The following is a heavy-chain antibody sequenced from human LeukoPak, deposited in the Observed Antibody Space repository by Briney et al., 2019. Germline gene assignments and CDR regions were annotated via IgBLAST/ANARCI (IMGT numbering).Heavy chain of an antibody. CDR3: ARENSGGWYYFDY. V-gene: IGHV1-46*01. D-gene: IGHD2-15*01. Sequence: ASVKVSCKASGYTFTNYYMHWVRQAPGQGLEWMGIINPSSGSTTYAQQFQSRVTMTRDTSTSTVVMELSSLRSEDTAVFFCARENSGGWYYFDYWGQGTLVTVSS. CDR1: GYTFTNYY. J-gene: IGHJ4*02. CDR2: INPSSGST.